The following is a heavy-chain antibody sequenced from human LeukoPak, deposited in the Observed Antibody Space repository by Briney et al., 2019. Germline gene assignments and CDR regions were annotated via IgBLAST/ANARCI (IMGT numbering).Heavy chain of an antibody. D-gene: IGHD6-19*01. CDR3: ARDLGRIAVDYYFDY. CDR2: INPNSGGT. Sequence: ASVKVSCKASGYTFTSYGISWVRQAPGQGLEWMGRINPNSGGTNYAQKFQGRVTMTRDTSISTAYMELSRLRSDDTAVYYCARDLGRIAVDYYFDYWGQGTLVTVSS. V-gene: IGHV1-2*06. J-gene: IGHJ4*02. CDR1: GYTFTSYG.